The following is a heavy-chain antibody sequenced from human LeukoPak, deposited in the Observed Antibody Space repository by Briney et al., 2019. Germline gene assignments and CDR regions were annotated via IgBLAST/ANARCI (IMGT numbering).Heavy chain of an antibody. V-gene: IGHV3-9*01. CDR3: AKGSYVSYYYYGMDV. D-gene: IGHD3-16*01. J-gene: IGHJ6*02. CDR1: GFTFDDYA. CDR2: ISWNSGSI. Sequence: PGRSLRLSCAASGFTFDDYAMHWVRQAPGKGLEWVSGISWNSGSIGYADSVKGRFTISRDNAENSLYLQMNSLRAEDTALYYCAKGSYVSYYYYGMDVWGQGTTVTVSS.